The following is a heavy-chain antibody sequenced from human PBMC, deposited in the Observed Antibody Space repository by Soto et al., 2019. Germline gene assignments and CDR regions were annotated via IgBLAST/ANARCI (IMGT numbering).Heavy chain of an antibody. V-gene: IGHV4-59*01. J-gene: IGHJ5*02. CDR2: IYYSGST. Sequence: SETLSLTCTVAGDSISDYYWNWIRQTPGRGLEWIGYIYYSGSTDYNPSLNSRVTISVDTSKNQFSLKLSSVIAADTAVYYCARVNYYFSGSYSQWFDPWGQGTLVTVSS. D-gene: IGHD3-10*01. CDR3: ARVNYYFSGSYSQWFDP. CDR1: GDSISDYY.